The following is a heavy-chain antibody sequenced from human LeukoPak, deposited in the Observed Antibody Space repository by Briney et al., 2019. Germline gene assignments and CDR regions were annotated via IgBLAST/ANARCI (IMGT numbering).Heavy chain of an antibody. Sequence: TGGSLRLSCAASGFTVSSNYMSWVRQAPGKGLEWVSVIYSGGSTYYADSVKGRFTISRDNAKSLLYLEINSLRVEDTAVYYCARENWGSLPHWGQGTLVTVSS. CDR3: ARENWGSLPH. D-gene: IGHD3-16*01. CDR1: GFTVSSNY. J-gene: IGHJ4*02. CDR2: IYSGGST. V-gene: IGHV3-53*01.